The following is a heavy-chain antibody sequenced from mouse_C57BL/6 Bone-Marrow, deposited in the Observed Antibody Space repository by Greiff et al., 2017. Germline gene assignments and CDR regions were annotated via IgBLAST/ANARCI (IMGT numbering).Heavy chain of an antibody. J-gene: IGHJ2*01. CDR2: IDPEIGDT. CDR3: SAFDGNYFDF. D-gene: IGHD2-3*01. V-gene: IGHV14-4*01. CDR1: GFNIKDDY. Sequence: VQLKESGAELVRPGASVKLSCTASGFNIKDDYIHWVKQRPEQGLEWIGWIDPEIGDTDYASKFQGKATITSDTSSNTAYLQRSSLTSEDTAVYYCSAFDGNYFDFWGQGTPLTVAS.